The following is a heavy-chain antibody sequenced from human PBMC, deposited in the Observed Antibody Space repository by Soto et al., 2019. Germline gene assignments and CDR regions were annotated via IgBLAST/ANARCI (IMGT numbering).Heavy chain of an antibody. J-gene: IGHJ6*02. V-gene: IGHV5-51*01. D-gene: IGHD2-2*01. CDR1: GYSFTSYW. CDR3: AREDIVVVPAATTNYYYYGMDV. Sequence: GESLKISCKGSGYSFTSYWIGWVRQMPGKGLEWMGIIYPGDSDTRYSPSFQGQVTISADKSISTAYLQWSSLKASDTAMYYCAREDIVVVPAATTNYYYYGMDVWGQGTTVTVSS. CDR2: IYPGDSDT.